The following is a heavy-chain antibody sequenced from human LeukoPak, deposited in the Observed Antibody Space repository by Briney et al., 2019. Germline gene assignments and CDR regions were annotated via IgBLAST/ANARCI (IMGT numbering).Heavy chain of an antibody. CDR1: GYTFTSYD. CDR2: LIPGVGTP. D-gene: IGHD3-3*01. V-gene: IGHV1-69*13. J-gene: IGHJ4*02. CDR3: ARGHRFFEWLLDY. Sequence: SVKVSCKASGYTFTSYDINWVRQAPGQGLEWMGGLIPGVGTPNYAEDFQDRVTITAAASSTTIYMEISSLTPDDTAVYYCARGHRFFEWLLDYWGQGVQVIVSS.